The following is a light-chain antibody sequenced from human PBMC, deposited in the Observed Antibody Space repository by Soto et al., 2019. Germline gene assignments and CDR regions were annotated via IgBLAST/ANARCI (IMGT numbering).Light chain of an antibody. Sequence: IQMTQSPSTLSASVGDRVTITCRASHNIERWMAWYQQKRGRAPSLLIFDATTLHSGVPPRFSGGGSGTEFTLTINGLQPDDFATYYCQQFAKSSTFGQGTTVEIK. CDR1: HNIERW. CDR3: QQFAKSST. V-gene: IGKV1-5*01. CDR2: DAT. J-gene: IGKJ1*01.